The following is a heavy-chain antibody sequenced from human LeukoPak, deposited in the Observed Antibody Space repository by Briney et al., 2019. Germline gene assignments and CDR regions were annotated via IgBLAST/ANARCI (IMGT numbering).Heavy chain of an antibody. J-gene: IGHJ4*02. Sequence: SETLSLTCTVSGGSISGYYWIWIRQPPGKGLEWIGYVYYSGTTNYNPSPKSRVTISVDTSKNQFSLKLSSVTAADTAVYFCARHLYSGYDRVFDYWGQGSLVTVSS. CDR2: VYYSGTT. CDR1: GGSISGYY. D-gene: IGHD5-12*01. V-gene: IGHV4-59*08. CDR3: ARHLYSGYDRVFDY.